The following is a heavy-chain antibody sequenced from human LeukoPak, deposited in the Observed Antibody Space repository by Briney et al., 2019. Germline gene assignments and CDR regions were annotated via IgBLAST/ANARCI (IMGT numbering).Heavy chain of an antibody. D-gene: IGHD3-22*01. CDR1: GYRFTSYW. CDR3: ARFDRYYDSSGYYYFDY. V-gene: IGHV5-51*01. J-gene: IGHJ4*02. Sequence: GESLKISCQGSGYRFTSYWIGWVRQLPGKGLEWMGIIYPGDSDTRYSPSFQGQVTISADKSISTAYLQWSSLKASDTAMYYCARFDRYYDSSGYYYFDYWGQGTLVTVSS. CDR2: IYPGDSDT.